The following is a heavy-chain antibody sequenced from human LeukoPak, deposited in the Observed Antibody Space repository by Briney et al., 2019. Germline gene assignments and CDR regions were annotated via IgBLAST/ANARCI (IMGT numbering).Heavy chain of an antibody. Sequence: SETLSLTCTVSGGSISSSSYYWGWIRQPPGKGLEWIGSIYYSGSTYYNPSLKSRVTISVDTSKNQFSLKLSSVTAADTAVYYCARGPLGYCSSTSCYWDGWFDPWGQGTLVTVSS. D-gene: IGHD2-2*01. J-gene: IGHJ5*02. CDR2: IYYSGST. V-gene: IGHV4-39*07. CDR3: ARGPLGYCSSTSCYWDGWFDP. CDR1: GGSISSSSYY.